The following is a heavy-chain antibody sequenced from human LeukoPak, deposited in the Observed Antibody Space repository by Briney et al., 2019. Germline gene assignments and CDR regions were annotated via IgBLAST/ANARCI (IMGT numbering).Heavy chain of an antibody. CDR1: GFTFTTSA. CDR3: AREFFTS. D-gene: IGHD1-1*01. V-gene: IGHV3-48*01. Sequence: PGGSLRLSCATSGFTFTTSAMKWIRQAPGKGLEWVSFISSGSGGIIHYAGSVKGRFTISRDNAKDSLYLQMNSLRADDTAVYYCAREFFTSWGQGTLVTVSS. J-gene: IGHJ4*02. CDR2: ISSGSGGII.